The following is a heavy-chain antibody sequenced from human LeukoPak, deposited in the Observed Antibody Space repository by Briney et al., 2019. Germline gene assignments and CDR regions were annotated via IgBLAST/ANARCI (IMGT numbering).Heavy chain of an antibody. CDR3: ARSSNYDFWSGYSNWFDP. D-gene: IGHD3-3*01. CDR1: GYTFTSYG. V-gene: IGHV1-18*01. Sequence: ASVKISCKASGYTFTSYGISWVRQAPGQGLEWMGWISAYNGNTNYAQKLQGRVTMTTDTSTSTAYMELRSLRSDDTAVYYCARSSNYDFWSGYSNWFDPWGQGTLVTVSS. J-gene: IGHJ5*02. CDR2: ISAYNGNT.